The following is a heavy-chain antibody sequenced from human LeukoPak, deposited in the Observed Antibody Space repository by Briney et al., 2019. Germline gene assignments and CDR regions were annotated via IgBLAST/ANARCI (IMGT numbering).Heavy chain of an antibody. V-gene: IGHV4-30-4*08. CDR1: GGSISSGDYY. CDR3: ARSLVDFWSGYPYTFDY. D-gene: IGHD3-3*01. Sequence: PSETLSLTCTVPGGSISSGDYYWSWIRQPPGKGLEWIGYIYYSGSTYYNPSLKSRVTISVDTSKNQFSLKLSSVTAADTAVYYCARSLVDFWSGYPYTFDYWGQGTLVTVSS. CDR2: IYYSGST. J-gene: IGHJ4*02.